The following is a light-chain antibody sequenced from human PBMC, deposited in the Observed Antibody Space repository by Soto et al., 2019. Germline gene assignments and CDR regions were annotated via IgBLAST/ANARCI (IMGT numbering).Light chain of an antibody. CDR2: STN. Sequence: QAVVTQEPSFSVSPGGTVTLTCGLSSGSVSTSYYPSWYQQTPGQPPRTLIYSTNTRSSGVPGRFSGSILGNKAALTITGAQADDESDYYCMLYMGNGILLFGGGAQLTVL. CDR3: MLYMGNGILL. J-gene: IGLJ2*01. CDR1: SGSVSTSYY. V-gene: IGLV8-61*01.